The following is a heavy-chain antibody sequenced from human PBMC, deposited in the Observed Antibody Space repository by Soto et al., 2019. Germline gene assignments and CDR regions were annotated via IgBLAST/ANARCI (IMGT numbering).Heavy chain of an antibody. CDR2: IVVGSGNT. Sequence: VKVSCKASGFTFTSSAVQWVRQARGQRLEWIGWIVVGSGNTNYAQKFQERVTITRDMSTSTAYMELSSLRSEDTAVYYCAAERIAAYNNWFDPWGQGTLVTVSS. V-gene: IGHV1-58*01. J-gene: IGHJ5*02. CDR1: GFTFTSSA. CDR3: AAERIAAYNNWFDP. D-gene: IGHD6-6*01.